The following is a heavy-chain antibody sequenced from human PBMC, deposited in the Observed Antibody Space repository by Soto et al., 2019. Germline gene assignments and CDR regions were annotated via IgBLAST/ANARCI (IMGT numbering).Heavy chain of an antibody. CDR2: IYYSGT. V-gene: IGHV4-59*01. Sequence: SETLSLTCSVSGGSISSYYWSWIRQPPGKGLEWIAYIYYSGTSYNPSLKSRVSISLDTPKNTLYLQMNSLRDEDTAVFYCAKVNYGGNFDHTFDIWGQGTMVTVSS. J-gene: IGHJ3*02. CDR3: AKVNYGGNFDHTFDI. D-gene: IGHD4-17*01. CDR1: GGSISSYY.